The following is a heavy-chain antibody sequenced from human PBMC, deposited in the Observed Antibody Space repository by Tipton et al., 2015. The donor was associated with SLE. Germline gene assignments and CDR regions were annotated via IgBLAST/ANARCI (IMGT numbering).Heavy chain of an antibody. Sequence: QSGAEVKKPGSSVKVSCRASGGTDNNYSISWVRQARGQGLEWMGWISTYNGNTHYAQNLQGRVTMTTYTSTSTAYMELRSLRSDDTAVYYCAREVYSGSYYYYYGMDVWGQGTTVTISS. CDR1: GGTDNNYS. D-gene: IGHD3-10*01. CDR3: AREVYSGSYYYYYGMDV. CDR2: ISTYNGNT. V-gene: IGHV1-18*01. J-gene: IGHJ6*02.